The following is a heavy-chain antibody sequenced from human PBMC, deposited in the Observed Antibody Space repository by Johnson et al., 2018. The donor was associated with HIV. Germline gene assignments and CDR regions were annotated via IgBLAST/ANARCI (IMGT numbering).Heavy chain of an antibody. CDR1: GFTFSSYG. V-gene: IGHV3-33*06. J-gene: IGHJ3*02. Sequence: QVQLVESGGGLVQPGRSLRLSCAASGFTFSSYGMHWVRQAPGKGLEWVAVIWYDGSNKYYADSVNGRFTVSRDNSKNTLYLQMNSLRGEETAVYYCAKGGKYSNHRDDAFDIWGQGTMVTVSP. D-gene: IGHD6-6*01. CDR2: IWYDGSNK. CDR3: AKGGKYSNHRDDAFDI.